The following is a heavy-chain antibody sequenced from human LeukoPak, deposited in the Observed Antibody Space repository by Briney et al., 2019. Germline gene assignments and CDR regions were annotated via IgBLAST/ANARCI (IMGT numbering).Heavy chain of an antibody. V-gene: IGHV4-59*01. CDR2: IYYSGNT. CDR3: ARVRVGGTFYYFDY. J-gene: IGHJ4*02. D-gene: IGHD2/OR15-2a*01. CDR1: GGSISSYY. Sequence: SETLSLTCTVSGGSISSYYWSWIRKPPGKGLGWIGYIYYSGNTNYNPSLDSRATLSVDTSKNQFSLRLTSVTAADTAVYYCARVRVGGTFYYFDYWGQGTLVTVSS.